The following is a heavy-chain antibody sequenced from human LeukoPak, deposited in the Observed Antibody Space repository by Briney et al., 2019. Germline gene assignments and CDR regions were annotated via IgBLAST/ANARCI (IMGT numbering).Heavy chain of an antibody. CDR3: ATGGPLRYFDWLLFGY. Sequence: ASVKVSCKFSGYTLTELSMNWVRQAPGKGLEWMGGFDPEDGETIYAQKFQGRVTMTEDTSTDTAYMELSSLRSEDTAVYYCATGGPLRYFDWLLFGYWGQGTLVTVSS. J-gene: IGHJ4*02. CDR2: FDPEDGET. D-gene: IGHD3-9*01. CDR1: GYTLTELS. V-gene: IGHV1-24*01.